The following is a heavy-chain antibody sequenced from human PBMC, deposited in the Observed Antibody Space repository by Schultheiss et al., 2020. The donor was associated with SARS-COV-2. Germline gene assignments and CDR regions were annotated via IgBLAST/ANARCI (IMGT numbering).Heavy chain of an antibody. J-gene: IGHJ6*02. CDR3: AREPLRGSYYYYGMDV. V-gene: IGHV3-30-3*01. CDR2: ISYDGSNK. Sequence: GGSLRLSCAASGFTFSSYAMHWVRQAPGKGLEWVAVISYDGSNKYYADSVKGRFTISRDNSKNTLYLQMNSLRAEDTAVYYCAREPLRGSYYYYGMDVWGQGTTVTGSS. CDR1: GFTFSSYA.